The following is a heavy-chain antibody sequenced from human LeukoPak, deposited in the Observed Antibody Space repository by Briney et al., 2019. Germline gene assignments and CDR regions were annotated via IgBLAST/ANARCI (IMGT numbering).Heavy chain of an antibody. CDR2: LSGSGITT. D-gene: IGHD6-19*01. Sequence: GGSLRLSCAASGFAFSNSAMSWVRQAPGKGLEWVSTLSGSGITTYYADSVKGRFTISRDNSKNTLYLQMNTLRAEDSALYYCAKGIYSSGWSYFDYWGHGTLVTVSS. CDR3: AKGIYSSGWSYFDY. V-gene: IGHV3-23*01. J-gene: IGHJ4*01. CDR1: GFAFSNSA.